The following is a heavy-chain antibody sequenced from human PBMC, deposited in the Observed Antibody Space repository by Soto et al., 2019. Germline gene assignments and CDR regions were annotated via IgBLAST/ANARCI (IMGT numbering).Heavy chain of an antibody. V-gene: IGHV1-2*06. CDR2: INPNSGGT. CDR1: GYSFTGHY. Sequence: GASVKVSCKASGYSFTGHYLEWVRQAPGQGLEWMGRINPNSGGTNYAQKFQGRITMTRDTSIRTAYMELSRLRSDDTAVYYCVRYREYGDDYLGMDVWGPGNTVTVSS. J-gene: IGHJ6*02. CDR3: VRYREYGDDYLGMDV. D-gene: IGHD4-17*01.